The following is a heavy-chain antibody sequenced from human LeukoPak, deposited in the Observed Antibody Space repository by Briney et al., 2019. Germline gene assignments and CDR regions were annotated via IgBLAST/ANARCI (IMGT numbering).Heavy chain of an antibody. CDR1: GYTFTGYY. Sequence: ASVKVSCKVSGYTFTGYYMHWVRQAPGQGLEWMGWINPNSGGTNYAQKFQGRVTMTRDTSISTAYMELSRLRSDDTAVYYCARDLGYCSSTSCYRRGDYWGQGTLVTVSS. J-gene: IGHJ4*02. CDR2: INPNSGGT. D-gene: IGHD2-2*01. CDR3: ARDLGYCSSTSCYRRGDY. V-gene: IGHV1-2*02.